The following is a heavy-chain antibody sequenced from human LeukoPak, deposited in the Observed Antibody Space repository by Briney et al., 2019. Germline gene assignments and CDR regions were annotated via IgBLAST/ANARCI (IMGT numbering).Heavy chain of an antibody. J-gene: IGHJ4*02. CDR3: ARDKKSGESSEIDY. CDR1: GFTFSNYW. V-gene: IGHV3-74*03. Sequence: GGSLRLSCAASGFTFSNYWVHWVRQAPGKGLVWVSRINRDGSTTKYADSVKGRLTVSRDNAKNTLNLQMNSMRAEDTAVYYCARDKKSGESSEIDYWGQGTLVTVSS. CDR2: INRDGSTT. D-gene: IGHD3-10*01.